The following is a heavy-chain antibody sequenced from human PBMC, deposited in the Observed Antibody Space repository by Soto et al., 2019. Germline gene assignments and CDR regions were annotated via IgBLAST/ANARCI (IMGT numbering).Heavy chain of an antibody. D-gene: IGHD6-6*01. J-gene: IGHJ4*02. CDR3: ARDHDPGRRFDY. CDR1: GYSFTAYG. CDR2: ISAYNGKK. V-gene: IGHV1-18*04. Sequence: QVPLVQSGVEVKKPGASVQVSCKASGYSFTAYGFNWVRQAPGQGLEWMGYISAYNGKKYYAQKFRGRVTLTTDTSTSTAYMELMSLRSDGTAVYYCARDHDPGRRFDYWGQGTLVTVSS.